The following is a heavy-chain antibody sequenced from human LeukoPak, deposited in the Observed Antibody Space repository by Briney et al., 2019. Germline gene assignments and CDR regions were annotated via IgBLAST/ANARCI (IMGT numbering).Heavy chain of an antibody. CDR2: INWNGGST. CDR3: ARGPYGSGTGNNWFDP. V-gene: IGHV3-20*01. Sequence: GGSLRLSCAASGFTFDDYGMSWVRQAPGKGLEWVSGINWNGGSTGYADSVKGRFTISRDNAKNSLYLQMNSLRAEDTALYHCARGPYGSGTGNNWFDPWGQGTLVTVSS. D-gene: IGHD3-10*01. J-gene: IGHJ5*02. CDR1: GFTFDDYG.